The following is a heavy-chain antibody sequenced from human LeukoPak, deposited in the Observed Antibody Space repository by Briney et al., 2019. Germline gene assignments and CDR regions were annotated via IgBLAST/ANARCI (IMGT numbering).Heavy chain of an antibody. CDR3: ARERPPGDSSSWFLEGYFDI. CDR2: IIPIVGTA. V-gene: IGHV1-69*05. D-gene: IGHD6-13*01. CDR1: GGTFSSYA. Sequence: ASVKVSCKASGGTFSSYAITWVRQAPGQGLEWMGRIIPIVGTANYAQKFQGRVTITTDESTSTAYMELSTLRSDDTAVYYCARERPPGDSSSWFLEGYFDIWGQGTLVTVSS. J-gene: IGHJ4*02.